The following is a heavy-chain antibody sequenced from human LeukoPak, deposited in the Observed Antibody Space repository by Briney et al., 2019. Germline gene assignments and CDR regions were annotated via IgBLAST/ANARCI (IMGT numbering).Heavy chain of an antibody. J-gene: IGHJ4*02. D-gene: IGHD5-12*01. CDR3: ARVRGGYDNFDY. V-gene: IGHV3-74*01. CDR1: GFTFSSYG. CDR2: INSDGSST. Sequence: GGSLRLSCAASGFTFSSYGMSWVRQAPGKGLEWVSRINSDGSSTSYADSVKGRFTISRDNAKNTLYLQMNSLRAEDTAVYYCARVRGGYDNFDYWGQGTLVTVSS.